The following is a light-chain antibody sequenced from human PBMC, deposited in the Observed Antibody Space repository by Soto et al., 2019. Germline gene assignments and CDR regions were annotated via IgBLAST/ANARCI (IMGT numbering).Light chain of an antibody. CDR2: DVS. V-gene: IGLV2-14*01. CDR1: SSDVGGYNY. J-gene: IGLJ1*01. Sequence: LIQPASVSGSPGQSITISCTGTSSDVGGYNYVSWYQQPPGKAPKFMIYDVSNRPSGVPDRFSGSKSGNTASLTISGLQADDEADYYCSSFTSSNTYVFGTGTKVPVL. CDR3: SSFTSSNTYV.